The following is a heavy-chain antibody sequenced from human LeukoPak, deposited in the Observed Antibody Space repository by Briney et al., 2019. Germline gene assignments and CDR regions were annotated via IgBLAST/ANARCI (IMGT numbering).Heavy chain of an antibody. CDR1: GYTFTSYD. CDR2: MNPNSGNT. V-gene: IGHV1-8*01. Sequence: ASVKVSCKASGYTFTSYDINWVRQATGQGLEWMGWMNPNSGNTGYAQKFQGRVTMTRNTSISTAHMELSSLRSEDTAVYYCARGLPFSKGSCYTPWGQGTLVTVSS. J-gene: IGHJ5*02. D-gene: IGHD2-2*02. CDR3: ARGLPFSKGSCYTP.